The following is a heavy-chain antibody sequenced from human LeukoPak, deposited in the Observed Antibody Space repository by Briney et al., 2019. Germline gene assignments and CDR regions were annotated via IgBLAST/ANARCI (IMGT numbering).Heavy chain of an antibody. CDR1: GFPFSDYS. CDR3: ARVPNYYGSGSSPRGWFDP. Sequence: PGGSLRLSCAASGFPFSDYSMAWVRQAPGKGPEWVSSIVSRSTSIYYADSVKGRFTVSRDNAKNSLYLQMNSLRAEDTAVYYCARVPNYYGSGSSPRGWFDPWGQGTLVTVSS. J-gene: IGHJ5*02. V-gene: IGHV3-21*01. CDR2: IVSRSTSI. D-gene: IGHD3-10*01.